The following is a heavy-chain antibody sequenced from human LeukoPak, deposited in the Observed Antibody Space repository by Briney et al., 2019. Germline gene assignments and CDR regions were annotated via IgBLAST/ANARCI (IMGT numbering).Heavy chain of an antibody. CDR2: ITGSSSYI. V-gene: IGHV3-21*05. Sequence: RGSLRLSCAASGFTFSSYSMNWVRQAPGKGLEWVSYITGSSSYIYYADSVKGRFTISRDNAKNSLYLQMNSLRAEDTGVYYCARVAVAGNRYYYYYMDVWGKGTTVTVSS. J-gene: IGHJ6*03. D-gene: IGHD6-19*01. CDR1: GFTFSSYS. CDR3: ARVAVAGNRYYYYYMDV.